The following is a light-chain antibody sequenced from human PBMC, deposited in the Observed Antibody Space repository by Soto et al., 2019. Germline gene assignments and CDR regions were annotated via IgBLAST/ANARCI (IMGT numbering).Light chain of an antibody. CDR1: SSDVGAYNF. V-gene: IGLV2-14*03. CDR2: DVS. J-gene: IGLJ1*01. CDR3: SSSTSSSTHV. Sequence: QSALTQPASVSGSAGQSITISCTGTSSDVGAYNFVSWYQQHPGKVAKLKIFDVSSRPSGVSDRFSGSKSGNTASLTISGLQAEDEGDYYCSSSTSSSTHVFGSGTKLTVL.